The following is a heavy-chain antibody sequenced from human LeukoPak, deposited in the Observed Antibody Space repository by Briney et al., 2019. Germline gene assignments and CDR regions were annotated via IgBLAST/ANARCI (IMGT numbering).Heavy chain of an antibody. CDR1: GFTFRSYG. J-gene: IGHJ4*02. V-gene: IGHV3-30*02. Sequence: PGGSLRLSCTGSGFTFRSYGMHWVRQAPGKGLEWVAYTWDDASKTWYGGSVKGRFTISRDNSKNTLYLHMNSVRGEDTAMYYCANGDCRGGRCSSGAHWGQGTLVTVSS. CDR2: TWDDASKT. D-gene: IGHD2-15*01. CDR3: ANGDCRGGRCSSGAH.